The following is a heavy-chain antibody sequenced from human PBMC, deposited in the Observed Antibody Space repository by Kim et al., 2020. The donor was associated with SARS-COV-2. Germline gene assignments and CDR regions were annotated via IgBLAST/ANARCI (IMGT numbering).Heavy chain of an antibody. CDR2: INHSGST. CDR1: GGSFSGYY. J-gene: IGHJ4*02. CDR3: ARGEGPYGSGSYYKAGFDY. Sequence: SETLSLTCAVYGGSFSGYYWSWIRQPPGKGLEWIGEINHSGSTNYNPSLKSRVTISVDTSKNQFSLKLSSVTAADTAVYYCARGEGPYGSGSYYKAGFDYWGQGTLVTVSS. D-gene: IGHD3-10*01. V-gene: IGHV4-34*01.